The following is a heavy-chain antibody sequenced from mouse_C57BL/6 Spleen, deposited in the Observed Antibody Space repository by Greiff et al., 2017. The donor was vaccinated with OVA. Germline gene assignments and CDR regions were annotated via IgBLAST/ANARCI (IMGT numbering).Heavy chain of an antibody. J-gene: IGHJ2*01. V-gene: IGHV1-42*01. CDR1: GYSFTGYY. Sequence: VQLQQSGPELVKPGASVKISCKASGYSFTGYYMNWVKQSPEKSLEWIGEINPSTGGTTYNQKFKAKATLTVDKSSSTAYMQLKSLTSEDSAVYYCARSLHYYGSSYVELDYWGQGTTLTVSS. CDR3: ARSLHYYGSSYVELDY. D-gene: IGHD1-1*01. CDR2: INPSTGGT.